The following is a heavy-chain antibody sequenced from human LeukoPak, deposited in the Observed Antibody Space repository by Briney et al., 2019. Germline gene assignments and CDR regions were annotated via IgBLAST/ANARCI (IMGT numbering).Heavy chain of an antibody. Sequence: ASVKVSCKASGYTFTGYYMHWVRQAPGQGLEWMGWINPNSGGTNYAQKFQGWVTMTRDTSISTAYMELSRLRSDDTAVYYCARDGYYDSSXYSLDYWXQGTLXTVSS. CDR1: GYTFTGYY. J-gene: IGHJ4*02. D-gene: IGHD3-22*01. CDR2: INPNSGGT. V-gene: IGHV1-2*04. CDR3: ARDGYYDSSXYSLDY.